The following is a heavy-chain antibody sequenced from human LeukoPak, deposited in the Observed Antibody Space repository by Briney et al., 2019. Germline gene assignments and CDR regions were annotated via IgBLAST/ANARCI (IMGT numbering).Heavy chain of an antibody. V-gene: IGHV1-2*02. J-gene: IGHJ4*01. D-gene: IGHD4/OR15-4a*01. CDR2: INPNSGGT. CDR1: GYTFTDYY. Sequence: GASVKGSCKASGYTFTDYYIHWVRQAPGQRLEWLGLINPNSGGTNYAQRFQGRVTMTRDTSISTHYMELSRLRSHDTPGYYCLRDVRGAFDYWGQGTLVTVSS. CDR3: LRDVRGAFDY.